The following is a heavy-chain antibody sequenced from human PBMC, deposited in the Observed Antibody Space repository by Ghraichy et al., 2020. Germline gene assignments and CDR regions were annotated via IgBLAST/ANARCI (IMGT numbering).Heavy chain of an antibody. CDR3: ARLRGLVPHY. V-gene: IGHV4-59*01. D-gene: IGHD2-8*02. CDR2: IYYSGST. Sequence: SETLSLTCTVSGGSISSYYWSWIRQPPGKGLEWIGYIYYSGSTNYNPSLKSRVTISVDTSKNQFSLKLSSVTAADTAVYYCARLRGLVPHYWGQGTLVTVSS. J-gene: IGHJ4*02. CDR1: GGSISSYY.